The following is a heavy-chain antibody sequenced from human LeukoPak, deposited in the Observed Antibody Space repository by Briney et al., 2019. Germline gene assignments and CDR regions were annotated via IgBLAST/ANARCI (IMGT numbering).Heavy chain of an antibody. Sequence: XXXXLTCAVYGGSFSGYYWSWIRQPPGKGLEWIGEINHSGSTNYNPSLKSRVTISVDTSKNQFSLKLSSVTAADTAVYYCARHMVRGVTDYWGQGTLVTVSS. CDR2: INHSGST. J-gene: IGHJ4*02. CDR3: ARHMVRGVTDY. CDR1: GGSFSGYY. V-gene: IGHV4-34*01. D-gene: IGHD3-10*01.